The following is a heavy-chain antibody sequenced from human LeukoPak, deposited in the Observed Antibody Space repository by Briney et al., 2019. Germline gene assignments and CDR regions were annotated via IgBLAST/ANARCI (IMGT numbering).Heavy chain of an antibody. CDR1: GFTFSTYS. J-gene: IGHJ4*02. CDR2: ISSSTSSK. Sequence: GGSLRLSCAASGFTFSTYSMNWVRQAQGKGLEWFSSISSSTSSKYYADSVKGRFTISRDNAKNSLYLQMNSLRAEDTAVYYCARLKIYCTGGVCLSPIDYWGQGTLVTVSS. D-gene: IGHD2-8*02. V-gene: IGHV3-21*01. CDR3: ARLKIYCTGGVCLSPIDY.